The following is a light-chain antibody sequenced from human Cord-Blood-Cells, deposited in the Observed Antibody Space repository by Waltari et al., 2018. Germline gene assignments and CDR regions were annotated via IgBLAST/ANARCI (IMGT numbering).Light chain of an antibody. CDR3: QQYNNWPPWT. CDR2: GAS. V-gene: IGKV3-15*01. Sequence: IVMTQSPATLSVYPGERPTLSCRSSQRVSSNLAWYQRKPGQAHSLLIYGASTRATGIPAKFSGSGSGTEFTLTISSLQSEDFAVYYCQQYNNWPPWTFGQGTKLEIK. CDR1: QRVSSN. J-gene: IGKJ1*01.